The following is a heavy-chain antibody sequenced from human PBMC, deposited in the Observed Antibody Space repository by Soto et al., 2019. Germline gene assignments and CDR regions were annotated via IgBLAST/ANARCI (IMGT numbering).Heavy chain of an antibody. V-gene: IGHV5-51*03. CDR2: IYPGDSDT. CDR3: ARLGYYDFWSGYYTGAYYYYGMDV. CDR1: GYRFTSYW. J-gene: IGHJ6*02. D-gene: IGHD3-3*01. Sequence: PGESLKISCKGSGYRFTSYWIGWVRQMPGKGLEWMGIIYPGDSDTRYSPSFQGQVTISADKSISTAYLQWSSLKASDTAMYYCARLGYYDFWSGYYTGAYYYYGMDVWGQGTTVTVSS.